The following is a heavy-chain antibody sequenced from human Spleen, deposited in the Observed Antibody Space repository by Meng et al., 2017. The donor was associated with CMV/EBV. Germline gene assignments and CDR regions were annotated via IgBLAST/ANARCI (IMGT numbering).Heavy chain of an antibody. CDR1: GFTLRSYW. V-gene: IGHV3-74*03. CDR2: ISGDGSST. CDR3: ARDRLSPFYDSGSGAHATTHGVDV. Sequence: GESLKISCAASGFTLRSYWIHWVRQIPGKGLVWVSRISGDGSSTTYADSVKGRFTISRDNTKNTVHLQMNSLRVEDTAIYYCARDRLSPFYDSGSGAHATTHGVDVWGQGTTVTVSS. J-gene: IGHJ6*02. D-gene: IGHD3-3*01.